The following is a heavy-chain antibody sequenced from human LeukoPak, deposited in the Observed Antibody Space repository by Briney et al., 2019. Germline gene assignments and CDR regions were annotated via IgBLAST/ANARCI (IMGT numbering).Heavy chain of an antibody. D-gene: IGHD3-10*01. CDR3: ARDQATMVRGVLGY. V-gene: IGHV1-18*01. CDR2: ISAYNGNT. J-gene: IGHJ4*02. CDR1: GYTFTSYG. Sequence: ASVKVSCKASGYTFTSYGISWVRRAPGQGLEWMGWISAYNGNTNYAQKLQGRVTMTTDTSTSTAYMELRSLRSDDTAVYYCARDQATMVRGVLGYWGQGTLVTVSS.